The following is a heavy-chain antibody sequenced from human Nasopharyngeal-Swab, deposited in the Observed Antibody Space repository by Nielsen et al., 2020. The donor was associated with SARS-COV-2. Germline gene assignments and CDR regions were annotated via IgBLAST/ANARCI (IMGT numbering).Heavy chain of an antibody. J-gene: IGHJ3*02. CDR2: INPSGGST. Sequence: GGSLRLSCAASGYTFTSYYMHWVRQAPGQGLEWMGIINPSGGSTSYAQKFQGRVTMTRDTSTSTVYMELSSLRSEDTAVYYCAVLEDGLTLDDAFGIWGQGTMVTVSS. D-gene: IGHD5-24*01. CDR1: GYTFTSYY. CDR3: AVLEDGLTLDDAFGI. V-gene: IGHV1-46*03.